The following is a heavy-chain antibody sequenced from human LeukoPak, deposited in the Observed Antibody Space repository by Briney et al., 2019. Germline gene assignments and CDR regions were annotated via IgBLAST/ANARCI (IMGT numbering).Heavy chain of an antibody. J-gene: IGHJ4*02. Sequence: GGSLRLSCAASGFTFSGSAMHWVRQASGKGLEWVGRIRCKANSYATAYAASVKGRFTIYRDDSKNTAYLKMNSLKTEDTAVYYCTRVAPYYYDSSGSGDYWGQGTLVTVSS. CDR3: TRVAPYYYDSSGSGDY. CDR2: IRCKANSYAT. CDR1: GFTFSGSA. D-gene: IGHD3-22*01. V-gene: IGHV3-73*01.